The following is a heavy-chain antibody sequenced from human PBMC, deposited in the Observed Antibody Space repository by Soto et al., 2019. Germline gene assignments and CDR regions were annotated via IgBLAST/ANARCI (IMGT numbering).Heavy chain of an antibody. D-gene: IGHD5-12*01. CDR1: GFTFSSYG. J-gene: IGHJ3*02. V-gene: IGHV3-30*18. CDR2: ISYDGSNK. Sequence: SLRLSCAASGFTFSSYGMHWVRQAPGKGLEWVAVISYDGSNKYYADSVKGRFTISRDNSKNTLYLQMNSLRAEDTAVYYCAKEGSGYSGYDNAFDIWGQGTMVTVSS. CDR3: AKEGSGYSGYDNAFDI.